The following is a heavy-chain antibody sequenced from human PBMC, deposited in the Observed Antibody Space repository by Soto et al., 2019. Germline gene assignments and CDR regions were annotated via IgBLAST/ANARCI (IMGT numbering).Heavy chain of an antibody. CDR1: GFTFSSYG. CDR2: IWYDGSNK. D-gene: IGHD3-10*01. Sequence: QVQLVESGGGVVQPGRSLRLSCAASGFTFSSYGMHWVRQAPGKGLEWVAVIWYDGSNKYYADSVKGRFTISRDNSKNTLYLQMSSLRAEVTAVYYCARDTARAMVRIYYSMDVWGQGTTVTVSS. CDR3: ARDTARAMVRIYYSMDV. J-gene: IGHJ6*02. V-gene: IGHV3-33*01.